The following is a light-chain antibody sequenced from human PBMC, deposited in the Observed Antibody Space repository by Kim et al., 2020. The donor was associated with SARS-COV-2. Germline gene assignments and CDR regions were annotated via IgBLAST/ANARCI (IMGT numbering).Light chain of an antibody. CDR3: VANDDRLNGIL. Sequence: GQTVTITCTGSCSDIGSHYVYWYQQLPGTAPKLLIYRNEQGPSGVPDRFSGSKSGTSASLAISGLRSADEADYYCVANDDRLNGILFGGGTQLTVL. J-gene: IGLJ2*01. V-gene: IGLV1-47*01. CDR1: CSDIGSHY. CDR2: RNE.